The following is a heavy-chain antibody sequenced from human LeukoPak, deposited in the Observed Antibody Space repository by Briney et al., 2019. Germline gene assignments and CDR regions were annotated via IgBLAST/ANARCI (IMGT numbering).Heavy chain of an antibody. CDR1: GFTVSSNY. J-gene: IGHJ4*02. V-gene: IGHV3-53*01. CDR3: ARDSSSWYEPPYYFDY. Sequence: PGGSLRLSCAASGFTVSSNYMSWVRQAPGKGLEWVSVIYSGGSTYYADSVKGRFTISRDNAKNSLYLQMNSLRAEDTAVYYCARDSSSWYEPPYYFDYWGQGTLVTVSS. D-gene: IGHD6-13*01. CDR2: IYSGGST.